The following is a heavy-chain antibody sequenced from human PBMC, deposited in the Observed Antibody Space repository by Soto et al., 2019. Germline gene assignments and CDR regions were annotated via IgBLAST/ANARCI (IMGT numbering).Heavy chain of an antibody. D-gene: IGHD2-15*01. CDR1: GTSLRSGGNY. CDR3: AGARDQFGGHFDY. J-gene: IGHJ4*02. Sequence: QVQLQVSGPGLVKPSQTLSLTCSVSGTSLRSGGNYWSWIRQHPVKGLEWIGQIYHSGTAYYNPSLQGRVTISVASSKSQFSLMLDSVTAADTAVYYCAGARDQFGGHFDYWGRGILVTVSS. CDR2: IYHSGTA. V-gene: IGHV4-31*03.